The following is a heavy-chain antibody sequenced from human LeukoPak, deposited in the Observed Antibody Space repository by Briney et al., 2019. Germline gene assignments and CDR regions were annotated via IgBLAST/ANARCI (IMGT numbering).Heavy chain of an antibody. D-gene: IGHD4-23*01. J-gene: IGHJ4*02. CDR1: GFTFSDYY. V-gene: IGHV3-11*01. CDR2: ISSSGSTI. CDR3: ARVGPTTVVTPGSFDY. Sequence: GGSLRLSCAASGFTFSDYYMRWIRQAPGKGLEWVSYISSSGSTIYYADSVKGRFTISRDNAKNSLYLQMNSLRAEDTAVYYCARVGPTTVVTPGSFDYWGQGTLVTVSS.